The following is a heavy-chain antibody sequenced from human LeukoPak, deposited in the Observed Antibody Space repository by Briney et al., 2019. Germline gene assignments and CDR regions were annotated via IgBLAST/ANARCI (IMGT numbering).Heavy chain of an antibody. CDR2: IYTSGST. D-gene: IGHD3-3*01. Sequence: PSETLSLTCTVSGGSISSGSYYWSWIRQPAGKGLEWIGRIYTSGSTNYNPSLKSRVTISVDTSKNQFSLKLSSVTAADTAVYYCASSSTPYCDFWSGYYFDYWGQGTLVTVSS. CDR1: GGSISSGSYY. CDR3: ASSSTPYCDFWSGYYFDY. V-gene: IGHV4-61*02. J-gene: IGHJ4*02.